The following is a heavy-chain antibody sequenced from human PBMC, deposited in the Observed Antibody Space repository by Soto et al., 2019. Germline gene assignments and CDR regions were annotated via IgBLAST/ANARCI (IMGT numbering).Heavy chain of an antibody. CDR3: ARDLFITGTTYYYYYGMDV. D-gene: IGHD1-7*01. Sequence: GGSLRLSCAASGFTFSSYSMNWVRQAPGKGLEWVSSISSSSSYIYYADSVKGRFTISRDNAKNSLYLQMNSLRAEDTAVYYCARDLFITGTTYYYYYGMDVWGQGTTVTVSS. V-gene: IGHV3-21*01. CDR1: GFTFSSYS. CDR2: ISSSSSYI. J-gene: IGHJ6*02.